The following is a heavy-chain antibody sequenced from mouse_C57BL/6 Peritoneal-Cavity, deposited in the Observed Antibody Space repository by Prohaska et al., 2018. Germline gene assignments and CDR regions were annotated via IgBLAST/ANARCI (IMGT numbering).Heavy chain of an antibody. CDR2: IRLKSDNYAT. CDR3: TGGY. Sequence: GGVLVQPGLSMNLSCFSSVFTFSNYLMYWVRQSPEKGLEWVAQIRLKSDNYATHYAESVKGRFTISRDDSKSSVYLQMNNLRAEDTGIYYCTGGYWGQGTTRTVSS. V-gene: IGHV6-3*01. CDR1: VFTFSNYL. J-gene: IGHJ2*01.